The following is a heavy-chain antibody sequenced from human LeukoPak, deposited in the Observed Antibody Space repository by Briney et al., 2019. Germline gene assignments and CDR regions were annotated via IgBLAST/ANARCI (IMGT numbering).Heavy chain of an antibody. CDR1: GGSISSGGYY. J-gene: IGHJ2*01. D-gene: IGHD4-17*01. V-gene: IGHV4-31*03. CDR3: ASKTTVTTDWYFDL. Sequence: KPSETLSLTCTVSGGSISSGGYYWSWIRQHPGKGLEWIGYIYYSGSTYYNPSLKSRVTISVDTSKNQFSLKLSSVTAADTAVYYCASKTTVTTDWYFDLWGRGTLVTVSS. CDR2: IYYSGST.